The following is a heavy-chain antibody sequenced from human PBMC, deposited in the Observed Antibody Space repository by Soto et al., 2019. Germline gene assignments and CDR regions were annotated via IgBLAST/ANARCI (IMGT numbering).Heavy chain of an antibody. CDR3: ARGRAVAGTSDY. V-gene: IGHV4-34*01. J-gene: IGHJ4*02. D-gene: IGHD6-19*01. Sequence: KPSETLSLTCAAYGGSFSGYYWSWIRQPPGKGLEWIGEINHSGSTNYNPSLKSRVTISVDTSKNQFSLKLSSVTAADTAVYYCARGRAVAGTSDYWGQGTLVTVSS. CDR2: INHSGST. CDR1: GGSFSGYY.